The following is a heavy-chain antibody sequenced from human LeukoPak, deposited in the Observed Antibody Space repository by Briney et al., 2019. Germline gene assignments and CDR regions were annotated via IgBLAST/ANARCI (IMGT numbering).Heavy chain of an antibody. CDR1: GFTFSRYW. V-gene: IGHV3-74*01. CDR3: ATFYDSTGRDY. CDR2: INSDGSST. D-gene: IGHD3-22*01. J-gene: IGHJ4*02. Sequence: PGGSLRLSCAASGFTFSRYWMHWVRQAPGKGLLWVSRINSDGSSTYYADSVKGRFTISRDNAKNSLYLQMNSLRGEDTALYYCATFYDSTGRDYWGQGTLVTVSS.